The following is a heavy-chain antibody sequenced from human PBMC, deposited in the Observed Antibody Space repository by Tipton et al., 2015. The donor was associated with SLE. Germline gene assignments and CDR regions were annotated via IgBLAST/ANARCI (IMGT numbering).Heavy chain of an antibody. V-gene: IGHV4-38-2*02. J-gene: IGHJ4*02. CDR3: ARQVASFDY. D-gene: IGHD5-12*01. CDR2: IYHSGST. CDR1: GYSVRSGYY. Sequence: TLSLTCTVSGYSVRSGYYWGWIRQPPGKGLEWIGSIYHSGSTYYNPSLKNRVTISVDTSKNQFSLKLNSVTASDTAVYYCARQVASFDYWGQGTLVTVSS.